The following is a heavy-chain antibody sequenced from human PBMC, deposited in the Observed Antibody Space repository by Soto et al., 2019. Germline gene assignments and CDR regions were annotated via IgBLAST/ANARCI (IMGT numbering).Heavy chain of an antibody. CDR2: INHSGST. V-gene: IGHV4-34*01. CDR1: GGSFSGYY. Sequence: SETLSLTCAVYGGSFSGYYWSWIRQPPGKGLEWIGEINHSGSTNYNPSLKSRVTISVDTSKNQFSLKLSSVTAADTAVYYCARGWYSSGWWDYWGQGTLVT. D-gene: IGHD6-19*01. CDR3: ARGWYSSGWWDY. J-gene: IGHJ4*02.